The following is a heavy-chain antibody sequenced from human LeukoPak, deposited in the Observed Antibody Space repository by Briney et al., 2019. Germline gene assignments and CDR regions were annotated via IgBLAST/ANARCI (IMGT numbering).Heavy chain of an antibody. CDR3: ARVAYGSGSYTYYYMDV. D-gene: IGHD3-10*01. Sequence: SSQTLSLTCTVSGGSISSGSYYWSWIRQPPGKGLEWIGYIYYSGSTNYNPSLKSRVTISVDTSKNQFSLKLSSVTAADTAVYYCARVAYGSGSYTYYYMDVWGKGTTVTISS. CDR2: IYYSGST. V-gene: IGHV4-61*01. J-gene: IGHJ6*03. CDR1: GGSISSGSYY.